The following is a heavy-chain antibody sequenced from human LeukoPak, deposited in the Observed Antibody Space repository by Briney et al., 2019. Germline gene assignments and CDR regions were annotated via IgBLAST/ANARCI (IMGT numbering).Heavy chain of an antibody. Sequence: SVKVSCKASGGTFSSSGISWVRQAPGQGLEWMGGIIPMIGTPNYAQKFQGRVTITADESTSTAYMELSSLRSEDTAVYYCASHCSSTSCYAGYYYMDVWGKGTTVTVSS. J-gene: IGHJ6*03. V-gene: IGHV1-69*13. D-gene: IGHD2-2*01. CDR3: ASHCSSTSCYAGYYYMDV. CDR1: GGTFSSSG. CDR2: IIPMIGTP.